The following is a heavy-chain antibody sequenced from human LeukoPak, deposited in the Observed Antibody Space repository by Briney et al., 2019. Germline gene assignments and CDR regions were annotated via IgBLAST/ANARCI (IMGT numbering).Heavy chain of an antibody. Sequence: SETLSLTCTVSGGSISSGGYYWSWIRQHPGKGLEWIGYIYYSGSTYYNPSLKSRVTISVDTSKNQFSLKLSSVTAADTAVYYCARGPRINYDFWSGYPNNWFDPWGQGTLVTVSS. CDR2: IYYSGST. CDR3: ARGPRINYDFWSGYPNNWFDP. D-gene: IGHD3-3*01. CDR1: GGSISSGGYY. V-gene: IGHV4-31*03. J-gene: IGHJ5*02.